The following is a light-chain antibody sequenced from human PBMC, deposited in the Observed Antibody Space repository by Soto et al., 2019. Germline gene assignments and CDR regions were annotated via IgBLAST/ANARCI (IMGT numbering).Light chain of an antibody. V-gene: IGKV1-27*01. J-gene: IGKJ4*01. CDR2: AAS. CDR3: SKYYSAPLT. CDR1: QGISTY. Sequence: DIQMTQSPSSLSASVGGRVTITCRASQGISTYLAWYQQKPGKVPKLLIYAASTLQSGVPSRFSGSGSGTKFHPSIRRPPAGDCANFFCSKYYSAPLTFGGGTKVEIK.